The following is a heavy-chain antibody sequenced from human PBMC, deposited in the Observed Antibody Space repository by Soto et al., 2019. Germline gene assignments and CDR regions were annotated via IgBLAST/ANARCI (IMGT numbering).Heavy chain of an antibody. CDR3: AREAPYGDPSDY. Sequence: EVQLVESGGGLVQPGGSLRLSCAASGFTFSGYWMHWVRQAPGKGQVWVSRINSDGSSTSYADSVKGRFTISRDNAKNTLYLQMNSLRAEDTAVYYCAREAPYGDPSDYWGQGTLVTVSS. CDR1: GFTFSGYW. D-gene: IGHD4-17*01. CDR2: INSDGSST. V-gene: IGHV3-74*01. J-gene: IGHJ4*02.